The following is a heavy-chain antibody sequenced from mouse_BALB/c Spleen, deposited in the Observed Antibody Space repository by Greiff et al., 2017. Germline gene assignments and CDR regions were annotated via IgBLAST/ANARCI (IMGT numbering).Heavy chain of an antibody. V-gene: IGHV1-67*01. CDR2: ISTYYGNT. J-gene: IGHJ2*01. CDR3: ARGVVRRYFDY. D-gene: IGHD2-14*01. CDR1: GYTFTDYA. Sequence: VNVVESGPELVRPGVSVKISCKGSGYTFTDYAMHWVKQSHAKSLEWIGVISTYYGNTNYNQKFKGKATMTVDKSSSTAYMELARLTSEDSAIYYCARGVVRRYFDYWGQGTTLTVSS.